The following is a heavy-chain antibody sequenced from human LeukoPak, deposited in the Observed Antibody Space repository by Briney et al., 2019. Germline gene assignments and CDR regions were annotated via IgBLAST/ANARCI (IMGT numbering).Heavy chain of an antibody. CDR2: INPNSGGT. J-gene: IGHJ4*02. CDR1: GYTFTAHN. CDR3: ARGGGSSWFDY. D-gene: IGHD6-13*01. V-gene: IGHV1-2*02. Sequence: ASVTVSCKPSGYTFTAHNIHWVRQAPGQGLEWMGWINPNSGGTNCAQKFQGRVTMTRDTSISAVYMELSSLTSDDTAVYYCARGGGSSWFDYWGQGTLVTVSS.